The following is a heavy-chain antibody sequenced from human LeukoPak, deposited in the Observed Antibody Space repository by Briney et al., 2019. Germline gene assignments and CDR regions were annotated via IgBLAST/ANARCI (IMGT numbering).Heavy chain of an antibody. Sequence: ASVKVSCKASGYTFTSYAMNWVRQAPGQGLEWMGWINTNTGNPTYAQGFTGRFVFSLDTSVSTAYLQISSLKAEDTAVYYCAILDTAMVTFRPYDYWGQGTLVTVSS. CDR3: AILDTAMVTFRPYDY. V-gene: IGHV7-4-1*02. J-gene: IGHJ4*02. CDR2: INTNTGNP. CDR1: GYTFTSYA. D-gene: IGHD5-18*01.